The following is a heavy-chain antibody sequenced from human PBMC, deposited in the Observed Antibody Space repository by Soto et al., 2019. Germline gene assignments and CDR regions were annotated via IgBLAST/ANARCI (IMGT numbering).Heavy chain of an antibody. Sequence: EVQLVESGGGLVKPGGSLRLSCAASGFTFSSYSMNWVRQAPGKGLEWVSSISSSSSYIYYADSVKGRFTISRDNAKISLYLQMNSVRAEDTAVYYCERDLQGTYAYGDYGGNYFDYWGQGTLVTVSS. J-gene: IGHJ4*02. CDR2: ISSSSSYI. CDR1: GFTFSSYS. V-gene: IGHV3-21*01. D-gene: IGHD4-17*01. CDR3: ERDLQGTYAYGDYGGNYFDY.